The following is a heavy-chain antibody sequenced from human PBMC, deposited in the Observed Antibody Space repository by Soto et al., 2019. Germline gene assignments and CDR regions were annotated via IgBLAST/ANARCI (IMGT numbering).Heavy chain of an antibody. CDR2: IAYDGNEK. Sequence: QVQLVESGGGVVQPGTSLRLSCAASGFTFKTHAMHWVRQAPGKGLEWMAVIAYDGNEKFYADSVKGRFTISRDNSQNALYMHINTLSNEDTAVYYCGKDVGDYVPYYYGVDVWGQGTTVTVSS. V-gene: IGHV3-30*18. CDR3: GKDVGDYVPYYYGVDV. J-gene: IGHJ6*02. D-gene: IGHD1-26*01. CDR1: GFTFKTHA.